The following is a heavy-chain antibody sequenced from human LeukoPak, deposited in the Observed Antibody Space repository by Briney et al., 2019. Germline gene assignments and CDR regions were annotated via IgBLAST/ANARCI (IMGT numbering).Heavy chain of an antibody. CDR3: ARDGPVDTAMVQNFYMDV. CDR1: GYSINSGFY. D-gene: IGHD5-18*01. Sequence: PSETLSLTCAVSGYSINSGFYWGWIRQSPGKGLEWLGNIYHSGSTYYNPSLKSRVAISVDTPNNQFSLKLTSVTAADTPVYYCARDGPVDTAMVQNFYMDVWVKGTTVIVSS. CDR2: IYHSGST. V-gene: IGHV4-38-2*02. J-gene: IGHJ6*03.